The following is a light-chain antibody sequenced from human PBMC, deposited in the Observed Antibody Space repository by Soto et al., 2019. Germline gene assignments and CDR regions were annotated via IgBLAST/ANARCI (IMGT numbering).Light chain of an antibody. V-gene: IGLV1-40*01. CDR3: QSYDSSLSGYV. CDR2: GNS. Sequence: SVLTQPPSVSGAPGQRVTISCTGSSSNIGAGHDVHWYQQLPGTAPKFLIYGNSNRPSGVPDRFSGSKSGTSASLAITGLQTEDEADYYCQSYDSSLSGYVFGTGTKV. J-gene: IGLJ1*01. CDR1: SSNIGAGHD.